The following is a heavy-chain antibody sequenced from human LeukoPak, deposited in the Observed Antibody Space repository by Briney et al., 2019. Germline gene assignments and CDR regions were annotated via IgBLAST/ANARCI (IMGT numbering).Heavy chain of an antibody. CDR2: IYYSGST. D-gene: IGHD3-10*01. J-gene: IGHJ5*02. V-gene: IGHV4-59*08. CDR1: GGSISSYY. Sequence: SETLSLTCTVSGGSISSYYWSWIRQPPGKGLEWIGYIYYSGSTNYNPSLKSRVTISVDTSKNQFSLKLSSVTAADTAVYYCARHGSRYYYGSGTTKPPGRWFDPWGQGTLVTVSS. CDR3: ARHGSRYYYGSGTTKPPGRWFDP.